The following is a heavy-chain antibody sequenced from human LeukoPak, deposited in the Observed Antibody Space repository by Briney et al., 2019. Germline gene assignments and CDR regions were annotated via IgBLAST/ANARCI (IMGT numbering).Heavy chain of an antibody. J-gene: IGHJ4*02. V-gene: IGHV3-33*01. Sequence: PGRSLRLSCAASGFTFSSFGMHWVRQAPGKGLEWVAVMWYDGSDKYYADSVKGRFTISRDNSKNTLYLQMNSLRVDDTAVYYCARIPYSSGWYHFDYWGQGALVTVSS. D-gene: IGHD6-19*01. CDR3: ARIPYSSGWYHFDY. CDR1: GFTFSSFG. CDR2: MWYDGSDK.